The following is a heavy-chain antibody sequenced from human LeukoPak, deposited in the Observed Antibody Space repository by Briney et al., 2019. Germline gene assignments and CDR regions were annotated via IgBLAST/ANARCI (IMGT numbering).Heavy chain of an antibody. D-gene: IGHD4-23*01. V-gene: IGHV3-9*01. Sequence: GGSLRLSCAASGFTFSSYEMNWVRQAPGKGLEWVSGISWNSGSIGYADSVKGRFTISRDNAKNSLYLQMNSLRAEDTALYYCAKDSTAVARRDNWFDPWGQGTLVTVSS. CDR1: GFTFSSYE. J-gene: IGHJ5*02. CDR3: AKDSTAVARRDNWFDP. CDR2: ISWNSGSI.